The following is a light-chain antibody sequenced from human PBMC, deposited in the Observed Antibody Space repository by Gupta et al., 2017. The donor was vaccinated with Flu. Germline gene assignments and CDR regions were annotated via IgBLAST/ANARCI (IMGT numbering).Light chain of an antibody. Sequence: QSALTQPPSASGSPGQSVTISCTGTSSDVGGYNYVSWYQQHPGKAPKLVIYEVNKRPSGVPDRFSGSKSGNTASLTVSXLXDEDEAXYYCNSYADSNNCFYVFGTGTEVTVL. J-gene: IGLJ1*01. V-gene: IGLV2-8*01. CDR1: SSDVGGYNY. CDR3: NSYADSNNCFYV. CDR2: EVN.